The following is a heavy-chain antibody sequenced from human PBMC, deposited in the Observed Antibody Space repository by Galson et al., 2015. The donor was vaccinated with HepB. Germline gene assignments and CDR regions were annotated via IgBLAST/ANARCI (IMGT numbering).Heavy chain of an antibody. CDR2: ISATGTTI. J-gene: IGHJ5*02. Sequence: SLRLSSAASGFTFSSYNMNWVRQAPGKGLDWISYISATGTTIDYADSVKGRFTISRDNDKNSLYLQMNSLRVEDTAVYYCARDSRATFGEPNWFDPWGQGTLVIVSS. CDR3: ARDSRATFGEPNWFDP. CDR1: GFTFSSYN. V-gene: IGHV3-48*03. D-gene: IGHD3-3*01.